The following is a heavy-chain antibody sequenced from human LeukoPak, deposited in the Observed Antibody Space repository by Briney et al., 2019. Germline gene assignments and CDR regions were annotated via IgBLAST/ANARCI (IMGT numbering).Heavy chain of an antibody. CDR1: GFTFRDFH. J-gene: IGHJ5*02. CDR3: ARVYGIQLGGRTGWFDP. Sequence: GGSLRLSCAASGFTFRDFHMAWIRQAPGRGLGWLANIGTRGNSIEFADSVKGRFTISRDNANKSLFLQMNSLRAEDTAVYYCARVYGIQLGGRTGWFDPWGQGTPVIVSS. V-gene: IGHV3-11*01. D-gene: IGHD5-24*01. CDR2: IGTRGNSI.